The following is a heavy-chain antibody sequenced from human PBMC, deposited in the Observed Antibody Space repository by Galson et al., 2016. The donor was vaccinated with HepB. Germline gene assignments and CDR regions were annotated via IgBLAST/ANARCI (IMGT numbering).Heavy chain of an antibody. Sequence: SLRLSCAASGFTFSAYSMNWVRQAPGKGLEWVSFISSRGRTVYYADSVKGRFTISRDKGSNSLYLQMERLTVGDTAMYYCARGPPFYDIVTGYQHFDFWGQGSLVTVSS. D-gene: IGHD3-9*01. CDR2: ISSRGRTV. CDR3: ARGPPFYDIVTGYQHFDF. J-gene: IGHJ4*02. CDR1: GFTFSAYS. V-gene: IGHV3-48*01.